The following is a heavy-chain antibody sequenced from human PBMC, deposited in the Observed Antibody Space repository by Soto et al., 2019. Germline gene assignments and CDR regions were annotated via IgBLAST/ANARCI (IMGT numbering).Heavy chain of an antibody. V-gene: IGHV3-30-3*01. CDR3: ARDLGAIVVGITTRYYYYGMDV. CDR1: GFTFSSYA. D-gene: IGHD3-22*01. Sequence: PGGSLRLSCAASGFTFSSYAMHWVRQAPGKGLEWVAVISYDGSNKYYVDSVKGRFTISRDNSKNTLYLQMNSLRAEDTAVYYCARDLGAIVVGITTRYYYYGMDVWGQGTTVTVSS. J-gene: IGHJ6*02. CDR2: ISYDGSNK.